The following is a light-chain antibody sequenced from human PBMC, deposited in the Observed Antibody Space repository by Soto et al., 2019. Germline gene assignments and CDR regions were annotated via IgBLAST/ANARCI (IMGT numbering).Light chain of an antibody. CDR3: CSYAGSSTYV. Sequence: QSALTQPASVSASPGQSITISCIGTSSGVMNYNLVYWFQQHPGKAPKLMIYEGNKRPSGVSNRFSGSKSGNTASLTISGLQAEDEADYFCCSYAGSSTYVFGSGTKLTVL. J-gene: IGLJ1*01. CDR1: SSGVMNYNL. V-gene: IGLV2-23*01. CDR2: EGN.